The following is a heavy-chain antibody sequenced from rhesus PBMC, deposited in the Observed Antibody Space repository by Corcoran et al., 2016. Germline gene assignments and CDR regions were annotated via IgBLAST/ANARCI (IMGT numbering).Heavy chain of an antibody. V-gene: IGHV4-122*02. D-gene: IGHD6-25*01. CDR3: ARDPGIAAAEYGLDS. J-gene: IGHJ6*01. CDR1: GGSISSGYYY. CDR2: ITYSGST. Sequence: QVQLQESGPGLVKPSETLSLTCAVSGGSISSGYYYWSWIRQPPGKGLEWIGYITYSGSTSYNPSLKSQVTISRDTSKNQFSLKLSSVTAADTAVYYCARDPGIAAAEYGLDSWGQGVVVTVSS.